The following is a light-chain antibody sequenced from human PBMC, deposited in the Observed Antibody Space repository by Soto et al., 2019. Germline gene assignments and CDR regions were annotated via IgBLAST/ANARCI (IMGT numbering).Light chain of an antibody. J-gene: IGKJ2*01. CDR1: QGIRSL. Sequence: DIQMTQSPSSLSASVGDRVTITCRTSQGIRSLLSWYQQKPGKAPKRLIYAASSLQSGVPSRFSGSGSGTVFTLTISSLHPEDFATYYCLQHYNYPYTFGQGTKLEIK. V-gene: IGKV1-17*01. CDR2: AAS. CDR3: LQHYNYPYT.